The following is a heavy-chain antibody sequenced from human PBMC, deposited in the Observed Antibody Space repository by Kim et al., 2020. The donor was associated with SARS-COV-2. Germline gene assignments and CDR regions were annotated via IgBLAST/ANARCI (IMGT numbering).Heavy chain of an antibody. Sequence: TYYVDSVKGRFIISRDNAENSLYLQMNSLRAEDTAVYYCARDRPGAAPRYWGQGTLVTVSS. J-gene: IGHJ4*02. CDR3: ARDRPGAAPRY. D-gene: IGHD3-10*01. CDR2: T. V-gene: IGHV3-7*01.